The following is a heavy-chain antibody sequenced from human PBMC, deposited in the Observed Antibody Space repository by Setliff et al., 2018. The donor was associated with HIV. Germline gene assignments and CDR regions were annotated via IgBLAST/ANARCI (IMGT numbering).Heavy chain of an antibody. J-gene: IGHJ4*02. CDR3: ARPSFGIGGGSIFDS. D-gene: IGHD3-3*01. Sequence: SETLSLTCTVSGPSVSSTDYYWGWIRLPPGKGLEWIASIHHSGSTWYNPSLKSRVTISADMSKNQFSLKLFSVTAADTAIYYCARPSFGIGGGSIFDSWGQGIVVTVS. CDR1: GPSVSSTDYY. V-gene: IGHV4-39*01. CDR2: IHHSGST.